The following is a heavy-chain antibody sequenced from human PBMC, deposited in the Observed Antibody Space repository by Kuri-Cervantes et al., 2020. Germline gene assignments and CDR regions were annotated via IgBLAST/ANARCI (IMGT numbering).Heavy chain of an antibody. D-gene: IGHD6-13*01. CDR2: IIPIFGTA. V-gene: IGHV1-69*05. CDR3: ARATAAGTKTEYYFDY. J-gene: IGHJ4*02. CDR1: GGTFSSYA. Sequence: SVKVSCKASGGTFSSYAISWVRQAPGQGLEWMGGIIPIFGTANYAQKFQGRVTITTDESTSTAYMELSSLRSEDTAVYYCARATAAGTKTEYYFDYWGQGTLVTVSS.